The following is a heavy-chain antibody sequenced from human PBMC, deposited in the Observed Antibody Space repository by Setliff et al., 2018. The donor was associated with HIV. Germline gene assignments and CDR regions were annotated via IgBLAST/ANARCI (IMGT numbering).Heavy chain of an antibody. CDR2: IYYSGST. CDR1: GGAFNTSSSY. Sequence: SETLSLTCTVSGGAFNTSSSYWSWIRQPPGKGLEWIGYIYYSGSTNYNPSLKSRVTISVDTSKNQFSLKLSSVTAADTAVYYCARGDGTKYYYYYYMDVWGKGTTVTVSS. J-gene: IGHJ6*03. CDR3: ARGDGTKYYYYYYMDV. V-gene: IGHV4-61*01. D-gene: IGHD1-7*01.